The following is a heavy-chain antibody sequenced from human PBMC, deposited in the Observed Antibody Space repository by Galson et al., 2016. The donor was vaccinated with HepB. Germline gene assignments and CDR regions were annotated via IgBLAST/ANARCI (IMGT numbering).Heavy chain of an antibody. D-gene: IGHD3-22*01. CDR2: IIPIFGTA. CDR3: ARAVRGSLLSDP. V-gene: IGHV1-69*13. Sequence: SVKVSCKASGGTFSSYALNWVRQAPGQGLEWMGGIIPIFGTANSAQKFQGRVTITADESTSTAYMELSSLRSEDTAVYYCARAVRGSLLSDPWGQGTPVIVSS. CDR1: GGTFSSYA. J-gene: IGHJ5*02.